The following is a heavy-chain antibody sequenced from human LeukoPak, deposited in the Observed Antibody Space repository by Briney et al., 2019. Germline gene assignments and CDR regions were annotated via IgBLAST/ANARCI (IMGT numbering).Heavy chain of an antibody. J-gene: IGHJ3*02. V-gene: IGHV3-23*01. CDR2: ISGSGDYA. D-gene: IGHD1-26*01. Sequence: QPGGSLRLXCAASGFTFSSYDMNWVRQAPGKELEWVSRISGSGDYASYADSVRGRFTTSRDNSKNTLYLQLNSLRVDDTAVYHCAKLIEAYSGSFGRAFDIWGQGTMVTVSS. CDR1: GFTFSSYD. CDR3: AKLIEAYSGSFGRAFDI.